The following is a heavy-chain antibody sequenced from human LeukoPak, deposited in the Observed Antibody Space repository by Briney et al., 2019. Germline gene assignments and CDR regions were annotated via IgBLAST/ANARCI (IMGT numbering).Heavy chain of an antibody. CDR3: ARLSRGLAGSY. Sequence: PETLSLTCIVSGDSTSGSPYSWGWIRQPPGKGLEWIGSIYSGGSTYYNPSLKSRVTISVDTSNNQFSLKLSSVTAADTAVYYCARLSRGLAGSYWGQGTLVTVSS. J-gene: IGHJ4*02. CDR2: IYSGGST. CDR1: GDSTSGSPYS. D-gene: IGHD6-13*01. V-gene: IGHV4-39*01.